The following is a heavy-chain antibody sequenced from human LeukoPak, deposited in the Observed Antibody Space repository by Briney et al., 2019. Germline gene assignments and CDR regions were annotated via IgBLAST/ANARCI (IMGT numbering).Heavy chain of an antibody. V-gene: IGHV3-23*01. Sequence: GGSLRLSCAASGFTFSSYAMSWVRQAPGKGLEWVSSISGSGGGSYYADSVKGRFTISRDNSKNTLFLQMNSLRAEDTAVYYCAKDSSSWYVYFDYWGQGTLVTVSS. J-gene: IGHJ4*02. CDR3: AKDSSSWYVYFDY. CDR1: GFTFSSYA. D-gene: IGHD6-13*01. CDR2: ISGSGGGS.